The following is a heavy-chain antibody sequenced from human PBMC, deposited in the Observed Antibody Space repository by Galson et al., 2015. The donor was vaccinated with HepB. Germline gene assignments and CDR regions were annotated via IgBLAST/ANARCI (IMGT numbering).Heavy chain of an antibody. D-gene: IGHD1-26*01. CDR2: ISYDGSNK. V-gene: IGHV3-30*18. CDR1: GFTFRNYG. Sequence: SLRLSCAASGFTFRNYGMSWVRQAPGKGLEWVAVISYDGSNKYYADSVKGRFTISRDNSKNTLYLQMNNLRAEDTAVYYCAKDIVGATGYWGQGTLVTVSS. J-gene: IGHJ4*02. CDR3: AKDIVGATGY.